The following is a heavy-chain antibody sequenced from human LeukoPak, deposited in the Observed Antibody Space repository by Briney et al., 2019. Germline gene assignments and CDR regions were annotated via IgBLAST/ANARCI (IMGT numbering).Heavy chain of an antibody. CDR1: GFTFSNYM. V-gene: IGHV3-33*01. CDR3: ARTTLTRLLDAFDI. D-gene: IGHD4-17*01. CDR2: IWYDGSIK. J-gene: IGHJ3*02. Sequence: GGSLRLSCAASGFTFSNYMMHWVRQAPGKGLEWVAVIWYDGSIKYYADSVKGRFTISRDNSKNTLYLQVNSLRAEDTALYYCARTTLTRLLDAFDIWGQGTMVTVSS.